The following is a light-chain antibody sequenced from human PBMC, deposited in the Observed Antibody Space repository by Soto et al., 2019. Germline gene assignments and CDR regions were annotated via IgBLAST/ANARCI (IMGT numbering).Light chain of an antibody. CDR2: GVS. J-gene: IGKJ4*01. Sequence: EIVLTQSPGTLSLSPGERATLSCRASQSVSSNYLAWYQQIPGQAPRLLIYGVSSRAAGIPDRFSGSGSGTDFTLTISSLQPEDFATYYCQQADSFPLTFGGGTKV. V-gene: IGKV3-20*01. CDR1: QSVSSNY. CDR3: QQADSFPLT.